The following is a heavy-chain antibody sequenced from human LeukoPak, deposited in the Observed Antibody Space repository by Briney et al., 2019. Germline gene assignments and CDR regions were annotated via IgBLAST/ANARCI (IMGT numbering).Heavy chain of an antibody. CDR1: GGSISSGSYY. CDR2: IYTSGST. D-gene: IGHD2-2*01. J-gene: IGHJ4*02. CDR3: ARGLTLGYCSSTSCYPFDY. Sequence: SETLSLTCTVSGGSISSGSYYWSWIRQPAGKGLEWIGRIYTSGSTNYNPSLKSRVTISVDTSKNQFSLKLSSVTAADTAVYYCARGLTLGYCSSTSCYPFDYWGQGTLVTVSS. V-gene: IGHV4-61*02.